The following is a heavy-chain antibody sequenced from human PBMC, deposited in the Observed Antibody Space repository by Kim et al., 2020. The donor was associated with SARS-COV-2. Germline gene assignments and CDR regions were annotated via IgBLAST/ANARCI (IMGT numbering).Heavy chain of an antibody. CDR2: ISYDGSNK. V-gene: IGHV3-30*18. D-gene: IGHD1-26*01. J-gene: IGHJ4*02. CDR1: GFTFSSYG. CDR3: AKALHSGSYYPY. Sequence: GGSLRLSCAASGFTFSSYGMHWVRQAPGKGLEWVAVISYDGSNKYYADSVKGRFTISRDNSKNTLYLQMNSLRAEDTAVYYCAKALHSGSYYPYWGQGTLVTVSS.